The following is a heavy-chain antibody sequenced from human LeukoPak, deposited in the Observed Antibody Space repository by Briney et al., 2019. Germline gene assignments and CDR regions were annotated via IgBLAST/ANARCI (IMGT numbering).Heavy chain of an antibody. D-gene: IGHD1-26*01. CDR1: GYTFTRFY. V-gene: IGHV1-46*01. CDR2: INPSGGST. CDR3: ARDGADSESYSYFDY. Sequence: GASVKVSCKASGYTFTRFYMHWVRQAPGQGLEWMGIINPSGGSTNYAQKFQGRVTMTRDTSTSTVYMELSSLRSEDTAVYYCARDGADSESYSYFDYWGQGTLVTVSS. J-gene: IGHJ4*02.